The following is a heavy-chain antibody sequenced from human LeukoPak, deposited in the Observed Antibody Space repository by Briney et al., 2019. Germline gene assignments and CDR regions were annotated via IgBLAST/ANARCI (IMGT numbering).Heavy chain of an antibody. CDR1: GYFISSGYY. V-gene: IGHV4-38-2*01. Sequence: SETLSLTCAVSGYFISSGYYWGWIRPPPGKGLEWIGTISHSGSTLYNPSLKSRVTISVDTSKNQFSLKLSSVTAADTAVYYCARCSDCTCTSCYRGFDYWGQGTLVTVSS. CDR3: ARCSDCTCTSCYRGFDY. CDR2: ISHSGST. J-gene: IGHJ4*02. D-gene: IGHD2-2*01.